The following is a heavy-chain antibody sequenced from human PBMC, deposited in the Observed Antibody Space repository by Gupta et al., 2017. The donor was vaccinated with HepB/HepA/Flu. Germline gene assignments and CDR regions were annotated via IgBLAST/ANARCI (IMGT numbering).Heavy chain of an antibody. D-gene: IGHD6-13*01. CDR2: VYNYGITN. CDR3: ASPGIAADSYYGMVV. Sequence: QVKLVESGGGVVKPGRSLRLCCAGSGFTFSRYGFHWVRQAPGKGLEWVAVVYNYGITNYYADSVKGRFTISRDNSENAVSLNMNSLRVEDTAVYYCASPGIAADSYYGMVVWGQGTSVTVSS. CDR1: GFTFSRYG. V-gene: IGHV3-33*01. J-gene: IGHJ6*02.